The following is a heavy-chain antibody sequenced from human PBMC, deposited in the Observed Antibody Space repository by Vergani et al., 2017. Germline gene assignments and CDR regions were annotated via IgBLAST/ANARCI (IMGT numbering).Heavy chain of an antibody. CDR3: ARLFQGSGGYYNEYYYYYMDV. D-gene: IGHD3-10*01. CDR2: IAPSDSYT. CDR1: GYSFTSYW. J-gene: IGHJ6*03. V-gene: IGHV5-10-1*03. Sequence: EVQLVQSGAEVKTPGESLRISCKGSGYSFTSYWISWVRQMPGKGLECMGRIAPSDSYTNYSPPFQGHVTISADKPISTAYLQWSSMKASDTAMYYCARLFQGSGGYYNEYYYYYMDVWGKGTTVTVSS.